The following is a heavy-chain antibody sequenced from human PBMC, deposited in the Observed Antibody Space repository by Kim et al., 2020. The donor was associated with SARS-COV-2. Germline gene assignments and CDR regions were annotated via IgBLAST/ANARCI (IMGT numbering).Heavy chain of an antibody. CDR3: ARAGFPGYSSGWYDY. D-gene: IGHD6-19*01. V-gene: IGHV1-2*02. J-gene: IGHJ4*02. Sequence: QKCQGRVTMTRDTSISTAYMELSRLRSDDTAVYYCARAGFPGYSSGWYDYWGQGTLVTVSS.